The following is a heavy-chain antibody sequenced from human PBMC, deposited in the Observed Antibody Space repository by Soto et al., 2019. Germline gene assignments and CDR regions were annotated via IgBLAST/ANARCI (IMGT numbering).Heavy chain of an antibody. J-gene: IGHJ6*02. Sequence: SVKVSCKASGGTFSSFAINWVRQASGQGPEWMGGTIPILGTANYAQKFQGRVTIIADETTNTASLELTSLRSEDTAVYYCARGNALDIWGQGTTVTVSS. CDR3: ARGNALDI. CDR2: TIPILGTA. V-gene: IGHV1-69*13. CDR1: GGTFSSFA.